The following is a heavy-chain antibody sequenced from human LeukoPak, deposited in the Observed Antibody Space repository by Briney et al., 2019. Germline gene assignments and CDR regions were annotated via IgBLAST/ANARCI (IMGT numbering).Heavy chain of an antibody. CDR1: GFTFSSHE. CDR2: ISSSGSTI. V-gene: IGHV3-48*03. J-gene: IGHJ4*02. Sequence: GGSLRLSCAASGFTFSSHEMNWVRQAPGKGLEWVSYISSSGSTIYYADSVKGRFTISRDNAKNSLYLQMNSLRAEDTAVYYCASWPYSSSWYGHVYWGQGTLVTVSS. CDR3: ASWPYSSSWYGHVY. D-gene: IGHD6-13*01.